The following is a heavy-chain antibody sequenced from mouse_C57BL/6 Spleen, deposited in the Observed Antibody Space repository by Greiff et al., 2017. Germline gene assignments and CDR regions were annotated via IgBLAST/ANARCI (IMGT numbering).Heavy chain of an antibody. CDR3: ARNDGNSSYFDY. J-gene: IGHJ2*01. CDR2: IYPGSGST. Sequence: VQLQQPGAELVKPGASVKMSCKASGYTFTSYWITWVKQRPGQGLEWIGDIYPGSGSTNYNEKFKSKATLTVDTSSSTAYMPLSSLTSEDSAVYYCARNDGNSSYFDYWGQGTTLTVSS. CDR1: GYTFTSYW. V-gene: IGHV1-55*01. D-gene: IGHD1-1*01.